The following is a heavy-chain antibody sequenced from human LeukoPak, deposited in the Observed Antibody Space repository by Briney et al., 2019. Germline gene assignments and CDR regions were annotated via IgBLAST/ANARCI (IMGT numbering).Heavy chain of an antibody. V-gene: IGHV3-9*01. D-gene: IGHD4-17*01. J-gene: IGHJ5*02. CDR2: ISWNSGSI. CDR1: GFTFEASA. Sequence: HPGGSLRLSCAASGFTFEASAMSWVRQAPGKGLEWVSGISWNSGSIGYADSVKGRFTISRDNAKNSLYLQMNSLRAEDTALYYCAKVGDYGDYGWFDPWGQGTLVTVSS. CDR3: AKVGDYGDYGWFDP.